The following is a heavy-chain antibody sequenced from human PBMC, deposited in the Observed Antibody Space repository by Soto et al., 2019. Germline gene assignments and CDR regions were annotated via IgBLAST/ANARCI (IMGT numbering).Heavy chain of an antibody. CDR3: ARSRGSYYTHFDS. CDR1: GSTFTRYG. D-gene: IGHD3-10*01. J-gene: IGHJ4*02. CDR2: TSXYNGNX. V-gene: IGHV1-18*01. Sequence: XSVKVSCKASGSTFTRYGISWVRQAPGQVLKCTGRTSXYNGNXHYAKKLQGRXXMTTDKSXXTAYTVLTGLTSEETAVYYCARSRGSYYTHFDSWGQGTLVTVSS.